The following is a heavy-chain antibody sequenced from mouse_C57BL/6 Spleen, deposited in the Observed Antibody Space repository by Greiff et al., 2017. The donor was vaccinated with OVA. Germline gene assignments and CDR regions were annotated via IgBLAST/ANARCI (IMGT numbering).Heavy chain of an antibody. J-gene: IGHJ2*01. V-gene: IGHV1-55*01. Sequence: VKLQQPGAELVKPGASVKMSCKASGYTFTSYWITWVKQRPGQGLEWIGDIYPGSGSTNYNEKFKSKATLTVDTSSSTAYMQLSSLTSEDSAVYYCARLTTVVANYFDYWGQGTTLTVSS. CDR2: IYPGSGST. CDR3: ARLTTVVANYFDY. D-gene: IGHD1-1*01. CDR1: GYTFTSYW.